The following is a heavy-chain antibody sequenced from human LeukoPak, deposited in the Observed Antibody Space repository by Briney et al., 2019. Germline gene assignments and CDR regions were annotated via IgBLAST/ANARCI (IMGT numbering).Heavy chain of an antibody. J-gene: IGHJ4*02. CDR2: IIPILGIA. CDR3: ARDRSSWHNKLDY. CDR1: GGTFSSYA. D-gene: IGHD6-13*01. Sequence: SVKVSCKASGGTFSSYAISWVRQAPGQGLEWMGRIIPILGIANYAQKFQGRVTITADKSTSTAYMELSSLRSDDTAVYYCARDRSSWHNKLDYWGQGTLVTVSS. V-gene: IGHV1-69*04.